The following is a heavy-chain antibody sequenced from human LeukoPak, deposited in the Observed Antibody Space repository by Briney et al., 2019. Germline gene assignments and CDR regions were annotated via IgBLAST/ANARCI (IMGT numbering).Heavy chain of an antibody. CDR2: IWYGVSNK. CDR3: VRGVGVSRFNYLDP. Sequence: PGRSLTLSCAAYGFTFSSFGMHWVRQAPGKGLEWVAVIWYGVSNKYYADSVKGRFTISRDNSKNTLYLHMNSLRDDDTAVYYCVRGVGVSRFNYLDPWGQGTLVIVSS. V-gene: IGHV3-33*01. CDR1: GFTFSSFG. J-gene: IGHJ5*02. D-gene: IGHD1-7*01.